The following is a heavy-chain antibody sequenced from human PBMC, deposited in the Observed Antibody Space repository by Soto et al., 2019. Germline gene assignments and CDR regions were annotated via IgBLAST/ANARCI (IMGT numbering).Heavy chain of an antibody. V-gene: IGHV4-59*01. J-gene: IGHJ6*02. CDR3: AREGVSSSWYYYYGMDV. D-gene: IGHD6-13*01. CDR1: GGSISSYY. Sequence: QVQLQESGPGLVKPSETLSLTCTVSGGSISSYYWSWIRQPPGKGLEWIGYIYYSGSTNYNPSLKSSVTISVDTSTNQFSLKLSSVTAADTAVDYCAREGVSSSWYYYYGMDVWGQGTTVTVSS. CDR2: IYYSGST.